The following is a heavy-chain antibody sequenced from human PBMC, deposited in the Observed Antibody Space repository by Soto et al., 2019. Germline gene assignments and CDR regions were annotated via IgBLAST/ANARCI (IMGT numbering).Heavy chain of an antibody. J-gene: IGHJ6*02. CDR1: GFTFSSYE. V-gene: IGHV3-48*03. CDR2: ISSSGSTI. D-gene: IGHD2-21*02. Sequence: EVQLVESGGGLVQPGGSLRLSCAASGFTFSSYEMNWVRQAPGKGLEWVSYISSSGSTIYYADSEKGRFTISRDNAKNSLYLQMNGLRAEDTAVYYCARVRIVVVTTYPGDYYGMDVWGQGTTVTVSS. CDR3: ARVRIVVVTTYPGDYYGMDV.